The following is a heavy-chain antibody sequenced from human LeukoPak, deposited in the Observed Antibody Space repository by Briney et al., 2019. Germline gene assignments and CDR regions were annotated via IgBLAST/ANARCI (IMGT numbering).Heavy chain of an antibody. D-gene: IGHD1-26*01. V-gene: IGHV3-74*01. J-gene: IGHJ4*02. Sequence: GGSLSLPCPAPGSTFSKYWMHWARHAPGKGLVWVSRVHSDGRSTTYADSVKGRFTISRDNAKNTLYLQMNSLRVEDTAVYYCARGGTYSVDYWGEGSLVTVSS. CDR3: ARGGTYSVDY. CDR2: VHSDGRST. CDR1: GSTFSKYW.